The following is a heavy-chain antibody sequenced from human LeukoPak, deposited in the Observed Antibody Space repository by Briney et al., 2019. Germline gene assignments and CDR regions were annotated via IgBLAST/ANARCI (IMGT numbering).Heavy chain of an antibody. J-gene: IGHJ5*02. CDR1: GGSFSGYY. V-gene: IGHV4-34*01. D-gene: IGHD6-6*01. CDR2: INHSGST. CDR3: ARGGEYSSSSAEYDRFDP. Sequence: SETLSLTCAVYGGSFSGYYWSWIRQPPGKGLEWIGEINHSGSTNYNPSLKSRVTISVDTSKNQFSLKLSSVTAADTAVYYCARGGEYSSSSAEYDRFDPWGQGTLVTVSS.